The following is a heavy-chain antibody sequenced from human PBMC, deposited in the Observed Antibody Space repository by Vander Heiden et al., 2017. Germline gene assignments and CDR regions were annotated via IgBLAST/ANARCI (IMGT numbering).Heavy chain of an antibody. CDR3: VRDYDYDSGNYYRY. D-gene: IGHD3-10*01. CDR2: IYYSRST. J-gene: IGHJ4*02. CDR1: AYFLSSGFS. V-gene: IGHV4-38-2*02. Sequence: QVQLQESGPGLEQPSETLSLTCAASAYFLSSGFSWGWVRQPPGKGLEWIGNIYYSRSTYYNPSLESRVTISVDTSKNHFSLKLSSVTAADTAVYYCVRDYDYDSGNYYRYWGQGTLVTVSS.